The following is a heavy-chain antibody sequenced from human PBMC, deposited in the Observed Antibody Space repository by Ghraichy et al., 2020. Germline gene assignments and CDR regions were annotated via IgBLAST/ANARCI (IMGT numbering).Heavy chain of an antibody. CDR3: AKDVTNERGGVMDV. V-gene: IGHV3-23*01. CDR2: ISGSGANT. D-gene: IGHD1-1*01. J-gene: IGHJ6*02. Sequence: LSLTCAASGFTFSNYAISWVRQAPGKGLEWVSAISGSGANTYYADSVKGRFTVSRDNSKNTLFLQMNSLRAEDTAIYYCAKDVTNERGGVMDVWGQGTTVTGSS. CDR1: GFTFSNYA.